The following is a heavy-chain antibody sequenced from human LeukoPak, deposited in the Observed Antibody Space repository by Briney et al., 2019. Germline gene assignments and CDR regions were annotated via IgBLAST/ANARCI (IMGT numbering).Heavy chain of an antibody. CDR2: ISGSGGST. CDR3: AKDLGYRKDIVVVPAARARFSLVFDY. D-gene: IGHD2-2*01. CDR1: GFTFSSYA. Sequence: GGSLRLSCAASGFTFSSYAMSWVRQAPGKGLEWVSAISGSGGSTYYADSVKGRFTISRDNSKNTLYLQMNSLRAEDTAVYYCAKDLGYRKDIVVVPAARARFSLVFDYWGQGTLVTVSS. V-gene: IGHV3-23*01. J-gene: IGHJ4*02.